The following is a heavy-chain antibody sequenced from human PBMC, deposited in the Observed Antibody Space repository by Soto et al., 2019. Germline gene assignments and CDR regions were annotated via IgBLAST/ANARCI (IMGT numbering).Heavy chain of an antibody. V-gene: IGHV1-69*13. D-gene: IGHD3-22*01. CDR3: ARGVGYYDSSGYLHWFDP. CDR2: IIPIFGTA. J-gene: IGHJ5*02. Sequence: ASVKVSCKASGGTFSSYAISWVRQAPGQGLEWMGGIIPIFGTANYAQKFQGRVTITADESTSTAYMELSSLRSEDTAVYYCARGVGYYDSSGYLHWFDPWGQGTLVTVSS. CDR1: GGTFSSYA.